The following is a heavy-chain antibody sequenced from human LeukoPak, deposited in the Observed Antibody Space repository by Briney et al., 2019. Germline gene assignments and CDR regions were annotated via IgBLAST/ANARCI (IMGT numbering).Heavy chain of an antibody. V-gene: IGHV4-59*01. J-gene: IGHJ6*02. CDR3: ARVRFSDYRQRNYYYYYGMDV. D-gene: IGHD4-11*01. Sequence: SETLSLTCTVSGGSISSYYWSWIRQPPGKGLEWIGYIYFRGSTNYNPSLKSRVTISVDTSKNQFSLKLSSVTAADTAVYYCARVRFSDYRQRNYYYYYGMDVWAKGPRSPSP. CDR2: IYFRGST. CDR1: GGSISSYY.